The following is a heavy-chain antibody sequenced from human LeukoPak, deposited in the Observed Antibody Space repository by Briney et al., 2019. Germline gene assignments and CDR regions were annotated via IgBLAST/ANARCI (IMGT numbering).Heavy chain of an antibody. Sequence: GGSLRLSCAASGFTLSNYPMTWVRQAPGKGLEWVSTIIGSDGSTYYADTVKGRFTISRDISRNMLYLQMNSLRAEDTAVYYCAKAPNANPDVFFDYWGLGTLVTVSS. CDR2: IIGSDGST. J-gene: IGHJ4*02. V-gene: IGHV3-23*01. D-gene: IGHD1-14*01. CDR3: AKAPNANPDVFFDY. CDR1: GFTLSNYP.